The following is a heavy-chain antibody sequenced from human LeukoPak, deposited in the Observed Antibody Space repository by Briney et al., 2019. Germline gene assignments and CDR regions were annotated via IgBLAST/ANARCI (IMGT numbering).Heavy chain of an antibody. V-gene: IGHV1-69*06. CDR2: IIPIFGTA. Sequence: VASVKVSCKASGGTFSSYAISWVRQAPGQGLEWMGGIIPIFGTANYAQKFQGRVTMTEDTSTDTAYMELSSLRSEDTAVYYCATDAGTTVTTPGPFDYWGQGTLVTVSS. CDR3: ATDAGTTVTTPGPFDY. D-gene: IGHD4-17*01. CDR1: GGTFSSYA. J-gene: IGHJ4*02.